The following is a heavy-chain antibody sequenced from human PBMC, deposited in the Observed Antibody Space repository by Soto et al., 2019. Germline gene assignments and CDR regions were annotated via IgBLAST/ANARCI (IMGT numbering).Heavy chain of an antibody. CDR2: IDYSGTA. CDR3: ARITGRHLDY. CDR1: SGSISVTNVF. D-gene: IGHD1-20*01. V-gene: IGHV4-39*01. Sequence: SETLSLTCTVSSGSISVTNVFWGWVRQPPGKGLEWIGNIDYSGTAYFSPSLATRVTFHVDTSKNQFSLTPYSVTAADTAVYYCARITGRHLDYWGQGILVTVSS. J-gene: IGHJ4*02.